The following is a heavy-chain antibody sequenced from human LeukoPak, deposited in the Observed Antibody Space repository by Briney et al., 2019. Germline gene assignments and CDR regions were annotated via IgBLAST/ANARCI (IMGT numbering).Heavy chain of an antibody. D-gene: IGHD1-1*01. V-gene: IGHV3-23*01. J-gene: IGHJ4*02. CDR1: GFTFSSIA. Sequence: GGSLRLSCAASGFTFSSIAMTWVRQAPGKGLEWVSTIRSNGGTTYNAESVKGRFTISRDNSKNTVYLDLNSLRVEDTAIYYCAKGQELDDGVFDAWGQGTMVTVSS. CDR2: IRSNGGTT. CDR3: AKGQELDDGVFDA.